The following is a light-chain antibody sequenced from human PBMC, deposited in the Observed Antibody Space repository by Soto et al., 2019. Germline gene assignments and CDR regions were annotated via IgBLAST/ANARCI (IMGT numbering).Light chain of an antibody. J-gene: IGKJ3*01. Sequence: IVMPQSPGTLSVSPGERATLSCRASQSVSVNLAWYQQKPGQAPRLLIYGVSTRATGIPARFSGSESGTEFTLTISSLQSEDFAVYYCQQDNDWPFTFGPGTKVDI. CDR1: QSVSVN. CDR3: QQDNDWPFT. V-gene: IGKV3-15*01. CDR2: GVS.